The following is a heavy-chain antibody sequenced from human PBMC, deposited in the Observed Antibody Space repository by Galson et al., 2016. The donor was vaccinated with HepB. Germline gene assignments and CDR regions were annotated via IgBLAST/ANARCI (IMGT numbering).Heavy chain of an antibody. CDR2: IDPSDSYT. J-gene: IGHJ6*02. D-gene: IGHD3-10*01. Sequence: QSGAEVKKPGESLRISCKGSGYRFTSYWISWVRQMPGKGLEWMGRIDPSDSYTNYSPSFQGHVTISADKSISTAYLQWGSLKASDTAMYYCARDGAGGFRELLPGGMDVWGQGTTVTVSS. CDR3: ARDGAGGFRELLPGGMDV. CDR1: GYRFTSYW. V-gene: IGHV5-10-1*01.